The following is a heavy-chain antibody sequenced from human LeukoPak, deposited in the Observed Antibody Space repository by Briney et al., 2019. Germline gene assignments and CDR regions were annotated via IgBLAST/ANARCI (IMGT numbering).Heavy chain of an antibody. Sequence: SETLSLTCAVYGGSFSGYYWGWIRQPPGEGLEWIGSISYSGSTYYNPSLKSRVTMSVDTSKNQFSLKLSFVTAADTAVYYCARGIAIGYCSGGSCYPFDYWGQGTLVTVSS. V-gene: IGHV4-34*01. CDR3: ARGIAIGYCSGGSCYPFDY. J-gene: IGHJ4*02. CDR1: GGSFSGYY. CDR2: ISYSGST. D-gene: IGHD2-15*01.